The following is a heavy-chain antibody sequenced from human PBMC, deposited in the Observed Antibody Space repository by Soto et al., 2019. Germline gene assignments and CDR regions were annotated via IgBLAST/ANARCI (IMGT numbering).Heavy chain of an antibody. V-gene: IGHV3-48*01. Sequence: PGGSLRLSCAASGFTFSSYSMNWVRQAPGKGLEWVSYISSSSSTIYYADSVKGRFTISRDNAKNSLYLQMNSLRAEDTAVYYCARPQLLRFLEWSTYYYYYMDVWGKGTTVTVSS. CDR3: ARPQLLRFLEWSTYYYYYMDV. CDR2: ISSSSSTI. D-gene: IGHD3-3*01. J-gene: IGHJ6*03. CDR1: GFTFSSYS.